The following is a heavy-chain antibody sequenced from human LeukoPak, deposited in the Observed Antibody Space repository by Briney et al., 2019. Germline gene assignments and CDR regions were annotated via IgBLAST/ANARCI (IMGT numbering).Heavy chain of an antibody. D-gene: IGHD5-18*01. V-gene: IGHV3-48*02. CDR2: ISSSSSTI. CDR1: GFTFSSYS. Sequence: GGSLRLSCAASGFTFSSYSMNRVRQAPGKGLEWVSYISSSSSTIYYADSVKGRFTISRDNAKNSLYLQMNSLRDEDTAVYYCASGPYSYGYRGDYWGQGTLVTVSS. CDR3: ASGPYSYGYRGDY. J-gene: IGHJ4*02.